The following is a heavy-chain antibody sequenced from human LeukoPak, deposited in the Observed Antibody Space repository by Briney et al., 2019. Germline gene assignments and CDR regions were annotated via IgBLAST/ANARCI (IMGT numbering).Heavy chain of an antibody. CDR1: GGSISSGSYY. D-gene: IGHD2-15*01. CDR2: IYTSGST. V-gene: IGHV4-61*02. CDR3: VREILYCSGGSCYRGPFDN. Sequence: SETLSLTCTVSGGSISSGSYYWSWIRQPAGKGLEWIGRIYTSGSTNYNPSLKSRVTMSVDTSQNQLSLKLNPVTAADTAVYYCVREILYCSGGSCYRGPFDNWGQGTLVTVSA. J-gene: IGHJ4*02.